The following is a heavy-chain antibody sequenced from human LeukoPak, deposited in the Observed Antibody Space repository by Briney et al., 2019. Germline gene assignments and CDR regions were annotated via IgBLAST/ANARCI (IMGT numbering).Heavy chain of an antibody. Sequence: SETLSLTCTVSGYSISSGYYWGWIRQPPGKGLEWIGSIYHSGSTYYNPSLQSRVTISVDTSKNQFSLKLSSVTAADTAVYYCARDEEEYSSSSGGVGWFDPWGQGTLVTVSS. CDR1: GYSISSGYY. J-gene: IGHJ5*02. CDR3: ARDEEEYSSSSGGVGWFDP. D-gene: IGHD6-6*01. V-gene: IGHV4-38-2*02. CDR2: IYHSGST.